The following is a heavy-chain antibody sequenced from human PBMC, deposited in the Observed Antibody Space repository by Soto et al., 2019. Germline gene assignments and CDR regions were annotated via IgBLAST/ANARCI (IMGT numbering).Heavy chain of an antibody. J-gene: IGHJ6*02. CDR2: IIPVFGRA. Sequence: QVHLVQSGAEVKKPGSSVKVSCEASGGTFSSYSINWVRQAPGQGLEWMGGIIPVFGRANYARKFQGRVTITADGSTNKVYMELSSVTSEDTAVYYCASDAYGMDVWGQGTTVTVSS. CDR1: GGTFSSYS. V-gene: IGHV1-69*01. CDR3: ASDAYGMDV.